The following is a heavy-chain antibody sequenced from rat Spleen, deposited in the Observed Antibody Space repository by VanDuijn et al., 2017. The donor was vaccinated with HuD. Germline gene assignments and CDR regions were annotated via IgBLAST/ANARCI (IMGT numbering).Heavy chain of an antibody. V-gene: IGHV5-25*01. CDR3: ARYYGYPWYFDF. Sequence: EVQLVESGGGLVQPGRSLKLSCAASGFTFSDYYMAWVRQAPTKGLEWVASITNSGGSTYYRDSVKGRFTISRDNAKSTLYLQMDSLRSEDTATYYCARYYGYPWYFDFWGPGTMVTVSS. J-gene: IGHJ1*01. CDR1: GFTFSDYY. D-gene: IGHD1-7*01. CDR2: ITNSGGST.